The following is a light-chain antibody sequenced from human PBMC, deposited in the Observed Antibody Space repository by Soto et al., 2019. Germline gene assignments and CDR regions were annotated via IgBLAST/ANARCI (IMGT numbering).Light chain of an antibody. V-gene: IGKV1-5*03. CDR3: QQYRQAST. CDR2: KAS. CDR1: QNVSNW. J-gene: IGKJ2*01. Sequence: DVEMTQSPSTLPTSIGDRVTINCRASQNVSNWLAWYQQKPGKAPKLLIYKASRLESAVPSRFSASGSGTDFTLTINSLQSDAFATDFCQQYRQASTVGQGTKLEIK.